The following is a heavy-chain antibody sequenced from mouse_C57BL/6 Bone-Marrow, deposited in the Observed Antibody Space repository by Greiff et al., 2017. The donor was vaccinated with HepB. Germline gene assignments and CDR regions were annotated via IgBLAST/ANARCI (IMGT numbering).Heavy chain of an antibody. V-gene: IGHV14-4*01. CDR2: IDPENGDT. CDR3: TTITPAWFAY. Sequence: EVQLVESGAELVRPGASVKLSCTASGFNIKDDYMHWVKQRPEQGLEGIGWIDPENGDTEYASKFQGKATITADTSSNTAYLQLSSLTSEDTAVYYCTTITPAWFAYWGQGTLVTVSA. CDR1: GFNIKDDY. J-gene: IGHJ3*01. D-gene: IGHD1-1*01.